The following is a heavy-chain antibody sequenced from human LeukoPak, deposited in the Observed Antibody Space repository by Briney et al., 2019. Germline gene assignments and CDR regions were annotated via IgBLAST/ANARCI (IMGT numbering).Heavy chain of an antibody. D-gene: IGHD3-22*01. CDR3: ASGPPLTYYYDSRGDSGLDY. V-gene: IGHV4-59*08. Sequence: SETLSLTCTVSGGSISSYHWSWIRQPPGKGLEWIGYIYYSGSTNYNPSLKSRVTISVDTSKNQFSLKLSSVTAADTAVYYCASGPPLTYYYDSRGDSGLDYWGQGTQVTVSS. CDR1: GGSISSYH. CDR2: IYYSGST. J-gene: IGHJ4*02.